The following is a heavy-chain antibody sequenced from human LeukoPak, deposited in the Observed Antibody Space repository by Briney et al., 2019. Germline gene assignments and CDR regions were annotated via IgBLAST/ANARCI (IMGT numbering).Heavy chain of an antibody. D-gene: IGHD5-18*01. V-gene: IGHV1-2*02. CDR2: INPNSGGT. J-gene: IGHJ4*02. CDR1: GYTFTGYY. Sequence: ASVKVSCKTSGYTFTGYYMHWVRQAPGQGLEWMGWINPNSGGTNYAQKFQGRVTMTRDTSISTAYMELSRLRSDDTAVYYCARGLTRGYSYGYLWDDYWGQGTLVTVSS. CDR3: ARGLTRGYSYGYLWDDY.